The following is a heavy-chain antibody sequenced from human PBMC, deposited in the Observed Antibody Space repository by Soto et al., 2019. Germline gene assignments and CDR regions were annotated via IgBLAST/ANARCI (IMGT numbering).Heavy chain of an antibody. CDR3: ARWNIRQFDF. CDR2: IYYTGST. J-gene: IGHJ4*02. D-gene: IGHD1-1*01. Sequence: SETLSLTCTVSGGSISSDYWMWIRQPPGKGLEWIGFIYYTGSTNYNPSLKSRVTISLDTSRTQFSLKLNSVTAADTAVYFCARWNIRQFDFWGQGTLVTVSS. CDR1: GGSISSDY. V-gene: IGHV4-59*08.